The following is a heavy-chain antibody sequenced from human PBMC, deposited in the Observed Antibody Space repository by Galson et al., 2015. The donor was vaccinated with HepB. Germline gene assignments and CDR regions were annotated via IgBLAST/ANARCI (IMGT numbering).Heavy chain of an antibody. D-gene: IGHD3-22*01. Sequence: ETLSLTCAVYGGSFSGYYWSWIRQPPGKGLEWIGEINHGGSTNYNPSLKSRVTMSVGTSKIQFSLKLSSMPAAGTAVYFCARRYYYDSSGYYYSGRLSAFDIWGQGTMVTVSS. CDR2: INHGGST. J-gene: IGHJ3*02. CDR1: GGSFSGYY. V-gene: IGHV4-34*01. CDR3: ARRYYYDSSGYYYSGRLSAFDI.